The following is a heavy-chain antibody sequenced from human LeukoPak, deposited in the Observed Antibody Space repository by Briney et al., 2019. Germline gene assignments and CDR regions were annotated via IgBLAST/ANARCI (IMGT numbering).Heavy chain of an antibody. CDR2: IYYSGST. CDR1: GGSISSYY. Sequence: PSETLSLTCTVSGGSISSYYWSWIRQPPGKGLEWIGYIYYSGSTNYNPSLKSRVTISVDTSKNQFSLKLSSVTAADTAVYYCAREREGLFDYWGQGTLVTVSS. V-gene: IGHV4-59*01. CDR3: AREREGLFDY. J-gene: IGHJ4*02.